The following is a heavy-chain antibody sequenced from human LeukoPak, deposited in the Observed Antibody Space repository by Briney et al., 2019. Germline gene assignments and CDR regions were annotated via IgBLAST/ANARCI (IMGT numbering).Heavy chain of an antibody. Sequence: SRTLSLTCTVSGGSISSGSYYWSWIRQPAGKGLEWIGRIYTSGSTNYNPSLKSRVTISVDTSKNQFSLKLSSVTAADTAVYYCARGYYDSSGSGYFDYWGQGTLVTVSS. CDR3: ARGYYDSSGSGYFDY. V-gene: IGHV4-61*02. J-gene: IGHJ4*02. CDR1: GGSISSGSYY. CDR2: IYTSGST. D-gene: IGHD3-22*01.